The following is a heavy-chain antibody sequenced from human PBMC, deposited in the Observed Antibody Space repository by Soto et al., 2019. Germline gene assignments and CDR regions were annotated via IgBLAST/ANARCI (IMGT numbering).Heavy chain of an antibody. J-gene: IGHJ4*02. CDR3: AKSPTYYYDSSGYYLDY. D-gene: IGHD3-22*01. V-gene: IGHV3-23*01. Sequence: HPGGSLRLSCAASGFTFSSYAMSWVRQAPGKGLEWVSAISGSGGSTYYADSVKGRFTISRDNSKNTLYLQMNSLRAEDTAVYYCAKSPTYYYDSSGYYLDYWGQGTLVTVSS. CDR2: ISGSGGST. CDR1: GFTFSSYA.